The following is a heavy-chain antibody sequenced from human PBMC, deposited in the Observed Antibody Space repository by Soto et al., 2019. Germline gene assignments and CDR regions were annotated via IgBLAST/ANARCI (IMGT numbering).Heavy chain of an antibody. Sequence: QVQLQESGPGLVKPSQTLSLTCTVSGGSISSGGYYWSWIRQHPGKGLEWLGYIDSSGSTYYNPSLKSRRTISVDTSKNQFSLKLSSVTAAYTAVYYCARDGSDGFGESIGWFDPWGQGTLVTVSS. J-gene: IGHJ5*02. CDR2: IDSSGST. V-gene: IGHV4-31*03. D-gene: IGHD3-10*01. CDR3: ARDGSDGFGESIGWFDP. CDR1: GGSISSGGYY.